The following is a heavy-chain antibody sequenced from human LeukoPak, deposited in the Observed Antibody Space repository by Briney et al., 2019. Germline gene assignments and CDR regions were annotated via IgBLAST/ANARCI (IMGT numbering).Heavy chain of an antibody. V-gene: IGHV3-64*01. J-gene: IGHJ1*01. D-gene: IGHD4-17*01. Sequence: GGSLRLSCAASGFTFSSYAMHWIRQAPGKGLEYVSAISKNGDSTFHAISVKGRFTISRDNSKNTLYLQMGSLRPEDMAVYYCARMDYSDQFFQHWGQGSLVTVSS. CDR3: ARMDYSDQFFQH. CDR2: ISKNGDST. CDR1: GFTFSSYA.